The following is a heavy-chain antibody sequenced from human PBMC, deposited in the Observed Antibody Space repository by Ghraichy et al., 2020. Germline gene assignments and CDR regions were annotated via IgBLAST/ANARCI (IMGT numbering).Heavy chain of an antibody. Sequence: GGSLRLSCAASGFTFSSYAMIWVRKAPGKGLEWVSTISGSGGSTYYADSVKGRFTISRDNSKITLYLQMNSLRAEDTAVYYCAKAPVLSIVGATTRQLGYGVDVSGQGTTVAVSS. CDR3: AKAPVLSIVGATTRQLGYGVDV. V-gene: IGHV3-23*01. CDR2: ISGSGGST. D-gene: IGHD1-26*01. J-gene: IGHJ6*02. CDR1: GFTFSSYA.